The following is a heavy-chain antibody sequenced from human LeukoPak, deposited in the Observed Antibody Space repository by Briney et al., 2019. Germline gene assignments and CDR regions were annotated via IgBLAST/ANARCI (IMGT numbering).Heavy chain of an antibody. D-gene: IGHD1-26*01. V-gene: IGHV1-2*02. Sequence: ASVKVSCKASGYTFTRYFMHWVRQAPGQGLEWMGWINPNSGDTHYAQKFQGRVTMTRDTSISTAYMELSRLRSDDTAMYYCARGSTVGATESLGFDYWGQGNPVTVSS. J-gene: IGHJ4*02. CDR3: ARGSTVGATESLGFDY. CDR1: GYTFTRYF. CDR2: INPNSGDT.